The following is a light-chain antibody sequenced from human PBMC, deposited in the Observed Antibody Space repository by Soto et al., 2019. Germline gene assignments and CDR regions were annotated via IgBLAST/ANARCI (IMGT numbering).Light chain of an antibody. CDR2: DAS. CDR3: QQYHNWPPIT. Sequence: EILMTQSPATLSVSPGETATLSCRASQSVSTKLAWYQQKPGQAPRLLINDASTRATGVPARFSGWGSGTEFTLTISSRQSEDFAVYYWQQYHNWPPITFGQGTRLEIK. J-gene: IGKJ5*01. V-gene: IGKV3-15*01. CDR1: QSVSTK.